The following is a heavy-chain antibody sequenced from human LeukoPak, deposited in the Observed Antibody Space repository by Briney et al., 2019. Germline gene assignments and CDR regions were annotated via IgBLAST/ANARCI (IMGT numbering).Heavy chain of an antibody. Sequence: PSETLSLTCAVYGGSFSGYYWSWIRQPPGKGLEWIGEINHSGSTNYNPSLKSRVTRSVDTSTNQFSLKLSSVTAADTAVYYCGNYYDSSGCPAKSDYWGQGTLVTVSS. CDR3: GNYYDSSGCPAKSDY. J-gene: IGHJ4*02. CDR1: GGSFSGYY. D-gene: IGHD3-22*01. V-gene: IGHV4-34*01. CDR2: INHSGST.